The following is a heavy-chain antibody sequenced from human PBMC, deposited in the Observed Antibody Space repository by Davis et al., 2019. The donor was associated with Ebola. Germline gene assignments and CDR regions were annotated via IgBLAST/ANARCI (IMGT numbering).Heavy chain of an antibody. Sequence: GESLKISCAASGFTFSSYAMSWVRQAPGKGLEWVSAISGSGGSTYYADSVKGRFTISRDNSKNTLYLQMNSLRAEDTAVYYCARRVASDYRGQGTLVTVSS. CDR2: ISGSGGST. V-gene: IGHV3-23*01. J-gene: IGHJ4*02. D-gene: IGHD2-15*01. CDR1: GFTFSSYA. CDR3: ARRVASDY.